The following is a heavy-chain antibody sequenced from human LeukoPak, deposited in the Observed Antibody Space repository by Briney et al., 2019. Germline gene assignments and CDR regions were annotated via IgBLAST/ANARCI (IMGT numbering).Heavy chain of an antibody. V-gene: IGHV4-34*01. D-gene: IGHD4-17*01. J-gene: IGHJ6*03. CDR2: INHSGST. Sequence: SETLSLTCADYGGSFSGFHWNWIRQPPGKGLEWIGDINHSGSTHYNPSLTSRVTISVDPSKNQFSLNLTSVTAADTAVYYCARRAGMTTVTTLRYYYYYXDVWXKGTTXTVS. CDR3: ARRAGMTTVTTLRYYYYYXDV. CDR1: GGSFSGFH.